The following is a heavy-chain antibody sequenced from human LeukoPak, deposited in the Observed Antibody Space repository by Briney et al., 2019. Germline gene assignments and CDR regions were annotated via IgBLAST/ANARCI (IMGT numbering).Heavy chain of an antibody. CDR3: ARGVVGLNWFDP. CDR1: GFTFNSYG. CDR2: IRFDGSYK. J-gene: IGHJ5*02. D-gene: IGHD1-26*01. V-gene: IGHV3-30*02. Sequence: GGSLRLSCAASGFTFNSYGMHWVRQAPGKGLERVAFIRFDGSYKDYADSVKGRFTISRDKSKNTLYLQMNSLRAEDTAVYYCARGVVGLNWFDPWGQGTLVTVSS.